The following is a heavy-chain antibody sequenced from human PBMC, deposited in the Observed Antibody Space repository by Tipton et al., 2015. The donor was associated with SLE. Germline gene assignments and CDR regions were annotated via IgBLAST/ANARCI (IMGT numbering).Heavy chain of an antibody. CDR3: AREGSGTTLGET. CDR2: ISSSGSTI. J-gene: IGHJ5*02. D-gene: IGHD1-1*01. Sequence: LSLTCTVSGGSISSYYWSWIRQAPGKGLEGVSYISSSGSTIYYADSVKGRFTLSRDNAKNSLYLQMNSLRAEDTAVYYCAREGSGTTLGETWGQGTLVTVSS. CDR1: GGSISSYY. V-gene: IGHV3-11*04.